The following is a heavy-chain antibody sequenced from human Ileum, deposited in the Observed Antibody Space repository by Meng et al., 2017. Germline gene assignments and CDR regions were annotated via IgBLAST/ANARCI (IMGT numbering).Heavy chain of an antibody. V-gene: IGHV1-46*01. J-gene: IGHJ4*02. D-gene: IGHD3/OR15-3a*01. Sequence: QGQLVQSGAEVKEPGASVKVSFQALGYAFTNFYMQWVRQAPGQGLAWMGIINPSGVSTTFAQKFQGRVTLTRDTSTSTVYMELSNLRSEDTAVYYCAAPGVAPPGLTGDYWGQGTLVTVSS. CDR1: GYAFTNFY. CDR2: INPSGVST. CDR3: AAPGVAPPGLTGDY.